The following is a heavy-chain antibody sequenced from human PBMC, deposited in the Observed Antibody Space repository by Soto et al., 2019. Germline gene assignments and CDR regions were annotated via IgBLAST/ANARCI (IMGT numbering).Heavy chain of an antibody. CDR3: ARDRAVCTNGVCYKGLDY. CDR2: IYYSGST. V-gene: IGHV4-30-4*01. D-gene: IGHD2-8*01. Sequence: SETLSLTCTVSGGSISSGDYYWSWIRQPPGKGLEWIGYIYYSGSTYYNPSLKRRVTISVDTSKNQFSLKLSPVTAADTAVYYCARDRAVCTNGVCYKGLDYWGQGTLVTVSS. J-gene: IGHJ4*02. CDR1: GGSISSGDYY.